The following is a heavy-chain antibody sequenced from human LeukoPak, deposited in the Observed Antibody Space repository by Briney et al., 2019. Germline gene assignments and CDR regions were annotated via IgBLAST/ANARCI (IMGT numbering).Heavy chain of an antibody. J-gene: IGHJ4*02. Sequence: GASVKVSCKASGYTFTGYYMHWVRQAPGQALEWMGWINPNSGNTGYAQKFQGRVTMTRNTSISTAYMELSSLRSEDAAVYYCARHGGYDSPSDDYWGQGTLVTVSS. CDR3: ARHGGYDSPSDDY. CDR1: GYTFTGYY. CDR2: INPNSGNT. V-gene: IGHV1-8*02. D-gene: IGHD5-12*01.